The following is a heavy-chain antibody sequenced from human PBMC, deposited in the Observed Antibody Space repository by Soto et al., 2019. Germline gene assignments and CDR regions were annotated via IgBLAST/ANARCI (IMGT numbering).Heavy chain of an antibody. CDR2: IYHSGRT. CDR3: AGCYCSGGSCHSYVIDI. V-gene: IGHV4-4*02. J-gene: IGHJ6*02. Sequence: QVQLQESGPGLVKPSGTLSLTCDVSGGSINNGNSWSWVRQSPARGLEWIGEIYHSGRTDYNPSRKSRVTLSLARSKNQFYLKLCSVTAADTAICYCAGCYCSGGSCHSYVIDIWGQGTTVTVS. D-gene: IGHD2-15*01. CDR1: GGSINNGNS.